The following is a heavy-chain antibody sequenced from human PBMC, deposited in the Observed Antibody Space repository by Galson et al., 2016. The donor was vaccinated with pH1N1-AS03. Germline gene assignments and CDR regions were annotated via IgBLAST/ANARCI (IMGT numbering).Heavy chain of an antibody. Sequence: SETLSLTCSVSGGSMSTYYWSWIRQPAGKGLEWIGRVHNSGNTYYSPSLKSRVAMSVDTSTNHFSLTLNSVPASDTAVYFCARGTNFYGAGSYNSPDSYFDIWGRGTLVTVSS. CDR1: GGSMSTYY. V-gene: IGHV4-4*07. CDR3: ARGTNFYGAGSYNSPDSYFDI. J-gene: IGHJ2*01. D-gene: IGHD3-10*01. CDR2: VHNSGNT.